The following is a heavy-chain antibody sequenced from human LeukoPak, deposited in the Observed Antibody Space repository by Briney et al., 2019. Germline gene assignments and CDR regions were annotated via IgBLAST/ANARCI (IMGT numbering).Heavy chain of an antibody. CDR3: AREGKLITIFDY. CDR1: GFTFSSYS. CDR2: ISSGSSYI. V-gene: IGHV3-21*01. J-gene: IGHJ4*02. D-gene: IGHD3-3*01. Sequence: GGSLRLSRAASGFTFSSYSMNWVRQAPGKGLEWVSSISSGSSYIYYADSVKGRFTISRDNAKNSLYLQMNSLRAEDTAVYYCAREGKLITIFDYWGQGTLVTVSS.